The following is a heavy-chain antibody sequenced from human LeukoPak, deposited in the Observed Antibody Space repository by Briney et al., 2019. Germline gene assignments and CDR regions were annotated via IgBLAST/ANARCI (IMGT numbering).Heavy chain of an antibody. CDR1: GGSISTTNYY. CDR3: ARHSGLRSPFDP. J-gene: IGHJ5*02. CDR2: IYSSGNT. V-gene: IGHV4-39*01. Sequence: SETLSLTCAVSGGSISTTNYYWGWIRQPPGRDLEWIGSIYSSGNTYYNPSLESRVTISVDTSKNQLSLKLTSATAADTSVYYCARHSGLRSPFDPWGQGTLVTVSS. D-gene: IGHD3-3*01.